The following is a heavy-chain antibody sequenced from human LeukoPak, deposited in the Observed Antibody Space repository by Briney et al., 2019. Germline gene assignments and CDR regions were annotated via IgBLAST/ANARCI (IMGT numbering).Heavy chain of an antibody. J-gene: IGHJ4*02. CDR3: ARSVEGTCYFDY. V-gene: IGHV3-64*01. D-gene: IGHD1-1*01. CDR1: GFTFSSYA. Sequence: GGSLRLSCAASGFTFSSYAMHWVRQAQGKGLEYVSAISSNVGSTYYANSVKGRFTISRDNSKNTLYLQMGSLRADDMGVYYCARSVEGTCYFDYWGEVTLVTVSS. CDR2: ISSNVGST.